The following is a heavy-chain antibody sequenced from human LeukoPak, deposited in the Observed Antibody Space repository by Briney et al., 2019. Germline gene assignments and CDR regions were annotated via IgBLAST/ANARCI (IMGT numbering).Heavy chain of an antibody. CDR3: ATLFGPSAARTEGHVYYYYYMDV. D-gene: IGHD6-6*01. CDR1: GGSISSSNW. J-gene: IGHJ6*03. Sequence: SETLSLTCAVSGGSISSSNWWSWVRQPPGKGLEWIGEIYHSGSTNYNPSLKSRVTISVDKSKNQFSLKLSSVTAADTAVYYCATLFGPSAARTEGHVYYYYYMDVWGKGTTVTVSS. V-gene: IGHV4-4*02. CDR2: IYHSGST.